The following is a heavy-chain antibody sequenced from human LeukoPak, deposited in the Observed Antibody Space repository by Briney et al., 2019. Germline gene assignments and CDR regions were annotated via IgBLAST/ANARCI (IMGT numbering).Heavy chain of an antibody. V-gene: IGHV1-2*02. CDR2: INPNSGTT. Sequence: ASVKVSCKASGYTFTDYYMHWVRQAPGQGLEWMGWINPNSGTTNYAQKFQGRVTMTRDTSISTAYMELSRLRSDDTAVYYCARGPGDGYTSRGNYYYYMDVWGKGTTVTVSS. J-gene: IGHJ6*03. CDR3: ARGPGDGYTSRGNYYYYMDV. D-gene: IGHD5-24*01. CDR1: GYTFTDYY.